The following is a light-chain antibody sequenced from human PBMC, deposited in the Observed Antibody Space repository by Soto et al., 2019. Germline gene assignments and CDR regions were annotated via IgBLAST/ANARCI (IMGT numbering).Light chain of an antibody. J-gene: IGKJ1*01. CDR3: QQYGISPQT. Sequence: EILLTQSPGTLSLSPGERATLSCTASQSVSNSFLAWYQQKPGQPPRLLIYSASSRATGIPDRFSGSGSGTDFTLTISRLEPEDFAVYFCQQYGISPQTFGHGTKVEIK. V-gene: IGKV3-20*01. CDR1: QSVSNSF. CDR2: SAS.